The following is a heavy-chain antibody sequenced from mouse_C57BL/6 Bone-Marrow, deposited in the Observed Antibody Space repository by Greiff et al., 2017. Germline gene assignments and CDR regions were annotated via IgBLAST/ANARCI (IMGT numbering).Heavy chain of an antibody. D-gene: IGHD1-1*01. V-gene: IGHV1-69*01. J-gene: IGHJ1*03. Sequence: QVQLQQPGAELVMPGASVKLSCKASGYTFTSYWMHWVKQRPGQGLELMGEIDPSDSYTNYNQQFKGKSTFTVDKSSSTAYMQLSSLTSEDSAVYYCARLIYYYGSKYFGVWGTGTTVTVSS. CDR1: GYTFTSYW. CDR2: IDPSDSYT. CDR3: ARLIYYYGSKYFGV.